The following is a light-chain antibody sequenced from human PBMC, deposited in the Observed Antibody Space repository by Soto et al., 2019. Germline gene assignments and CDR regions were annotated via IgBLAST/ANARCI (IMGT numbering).Light chain of an antibody. CDR2: DAS. Sequence: GEKGTITFPGSQSMNSWLAWYQQKPGEAPKVLIYDASSLESGVPSRFSGSGSGTEFTLTIGSLQPEDFATYYCLRYNAFSQTFGQGTKVDIK. J-gene: IGKJ1*01. V-gene: IGKV1-5*01. CDR3: LRYNAFSQT. CDR1: QSMNSW.